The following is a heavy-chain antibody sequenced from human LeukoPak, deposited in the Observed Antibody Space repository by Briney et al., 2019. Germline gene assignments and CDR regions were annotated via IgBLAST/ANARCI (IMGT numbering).Heavy chain of an antibody. CDR2: IYTSGST. D-gene: IGHD3-22*01. CDR1: GGSISSGSYY. Sequence: PSETLSLTCTVSGGSISSGSYYWSWIRQPAGKGLEWIGHIYTSGSTNYNPSLKSRVTISTDTSKNQFSLKLSSVTAADTAVYYCAGKYYYDSSGYFYVDYWGQGTLVTVSS. CDR3: AGKYYYDSSGYFYVDY. V-gene: IGHV4-61*09. J-gene: IGHJ4*02.